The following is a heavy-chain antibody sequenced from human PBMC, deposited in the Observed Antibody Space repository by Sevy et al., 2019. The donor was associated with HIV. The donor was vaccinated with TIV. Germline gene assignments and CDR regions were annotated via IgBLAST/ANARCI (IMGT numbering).Heavy chain of an antibody. CDR2: FDPEDDET. Sequence: ASVKVSCKVSGKTLSELSMHWVRLAPGKGLEWMGSFDPEDDETIYAQKFQGRVTMTEDKSTDTAYLELSSLRSEDTAVYYCATTMDYYESSGYPFDYWGQGTLVTVSS. J-gene: IGHJ4*02. CDR1: GKTLSELS. D-gene: IGHD3-22*01. CDR3: ATTMDYYESSGYPFDY. V-gene: IGHV1-24*01.